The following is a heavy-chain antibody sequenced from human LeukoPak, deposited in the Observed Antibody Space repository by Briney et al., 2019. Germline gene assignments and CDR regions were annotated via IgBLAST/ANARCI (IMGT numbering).Heavy chain of an antibody. CDR1: GGSFSGYY. CDR2: INHSGST. CDR3: ARGGYDFWSGYYRAPSDY. J-gene: IGHJ4*02. V-gene: IGHV4-34*01. D-gene: IGHD3-3*01. Sequence: SETLSLTCAVYGGSFSGYYWSWIRQPPGKGLEWIGEINHSGSTNYNPSLKSRVTISVDTSKNQFSLKLSSVTAADTAVYYCARGGYDFWSGYYRAPSDYWGQGTLVTVSS.